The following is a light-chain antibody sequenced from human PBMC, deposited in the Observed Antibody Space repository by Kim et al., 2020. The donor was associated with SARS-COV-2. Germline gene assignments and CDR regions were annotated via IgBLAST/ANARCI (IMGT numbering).Light chain of an antibody. Sequence: PGERAPPSCRASQSVSSTFLAWYQQKPGQAPRLIMYAASSRATGIPDRFSGSGSGTDFTLTISRLEPEDFAVYYCQQYGTSAGLTFGGGTKVDIK. CDR2: AAS. V-gene: IGKV3-20*01. J-gene: IGKJ4*01. CDR3: QQYGTSAGLT. CDR1: QSVSSTF.